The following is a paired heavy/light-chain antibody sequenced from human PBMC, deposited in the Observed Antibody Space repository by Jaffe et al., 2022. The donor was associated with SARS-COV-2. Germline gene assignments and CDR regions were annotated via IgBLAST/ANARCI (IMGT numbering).Light chain of an antibody. V-gene: IGKV1-5*03. CDR1: QSISRW. CDR2: MAS. CDR3: QQYKTLLRT. J-gene: IGKJ1*01. Sequence: DIQMTQSPSTLSASVGDGVTITCRASQSISRWLAWYQQKPGKAPKLLIYMASSLVSGVSGVPSRFSGSGSGTEFTLTINSLQPDDFATYYCQQYKTLLRTFGQGTKVEIK.
Heavy chain of an antibody. D-gene: IGHD3-9*01. J-gene: IGHJ4*02. Sequence: QVQLVESGGGVVQPGRSLRLSCAASGFTFSSYALHWVRQAPGKGLEWVSIISYDGNNKYYADSVKGRFTISRDNSKNTLYLQMNSLRAEDTAVYYCASLTYYDILTGYEFDYWGQGTLVTVSS. CDR3: ASLTYYDILTGYEFDY. CDR2: ISYDGNNK. CDR1: GFTFSSYA. V-gene: IGHV3-30*04.